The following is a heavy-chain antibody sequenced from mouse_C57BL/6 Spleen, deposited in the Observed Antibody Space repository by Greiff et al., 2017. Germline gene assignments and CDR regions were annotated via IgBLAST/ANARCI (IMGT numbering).Heavy chain of an antibody. CDR1: GYTFTSYW. CDR2: INPSNGGT. D-gene: IGHD1-1*01. J-gene: IGHJ4*01. V-gene: IGHV1-53*01. Sequence: QVQLQQPGTELVKPGASVKLSCKASGYTFTSYWMHWVKQRPGQGLEWIGNINPSNGGTNYNERFKSKATLTVDKSSSTAYMQLSSLTSEDSAVYYCARQGGSSIYAMDDWGQGTSVTVSS. CDR3: ARQGGSSIYAMDD.